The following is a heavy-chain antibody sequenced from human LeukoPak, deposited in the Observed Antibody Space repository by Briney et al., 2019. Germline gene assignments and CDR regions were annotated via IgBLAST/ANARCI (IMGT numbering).Heavy chain of an antibody. Sequence: HPGGSLRLSCAASGFTFSSYAMSWVRQAPGKGLEWVSAISGSGGSTYYADSVKGRFTISRDNSKNTLYLQMNSLRAEDTAVYYCAKDSGSANGAFDIWGQGTMVTVSS. V-gene: IGHV3-23*01. CDR2: ISGSGGST. D-gene: IGHD6-13*01. J-gene: IGHJ3*02. CDR3: AKDSGSANGAFDI. CDR1: GFTFSSYA.